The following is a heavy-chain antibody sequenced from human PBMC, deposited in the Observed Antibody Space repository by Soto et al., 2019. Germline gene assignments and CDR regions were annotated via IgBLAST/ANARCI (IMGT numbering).Heavy chain of an antibody. CDR3: ARIRGWGWLGPNDY. D-gene: IGHD3-10*01. CDR1: GFSLSNARMS. Sequence: QVTLKESGPVLVKPTETLTLTCTVSGFSLSNARMSVSWIRQPPGKALEWLAHIFSNDAKSYSASLKSRPTTSKDTSKRQVVLTMTTMNPIDTATYYCARIRGWGWLGPNDYWGQGTLVTVSS. J-gene: IGHJ4*02. V-gene: IGHV2-26*01. CDR2: IFSNDAK.